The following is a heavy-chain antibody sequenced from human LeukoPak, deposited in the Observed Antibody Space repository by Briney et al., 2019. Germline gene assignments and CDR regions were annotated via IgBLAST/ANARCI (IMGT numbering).Heavy chain of an antibody. CDR2: ISKNSGYI. Sequence: PGGSLRLSCAASGFTFSDYSMNWVRQAPGKGLEWVSSISKNSGYIYYGDSVKGRFTISRDNAKNSLYLQMNSLRAEDTAVYYCARDRIGQQLAYRNDYWGQGTLVTVSS. D-gene: IGHD6-13*01. J-gene: IGHJ4*02. CDR3: ARDRIGQQLAYRNDY. V-gene: IGHV3-21*04. CDR1: GFTFSDYS.